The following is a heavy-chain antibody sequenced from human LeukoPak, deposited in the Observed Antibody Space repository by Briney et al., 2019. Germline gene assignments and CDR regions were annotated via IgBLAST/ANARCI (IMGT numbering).Heavy chain of an antibody. CDR1: GGTFTNYA. Sequence: SVKVSCKASGGTFTNYAFHWLRQAPGQGLEWMGRIIPILGTPNYAQKFQGRVTITADKSTGTAYMGLSSLRSEDTAVYYCASRYNSSSRSLAYWGRGALVTVSS. D-gene: IGHD6-6*01. J-gene: IGHJ4*02. V-gene: IGHV1-69*04. CDR2: IIPILGTP. CDR3: ASRYNSSSRSLAY.